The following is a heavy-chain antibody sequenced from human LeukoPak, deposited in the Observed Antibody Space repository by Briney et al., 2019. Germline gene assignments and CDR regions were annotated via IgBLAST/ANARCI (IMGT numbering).Heavy chain of an antibody. CDR1: GGSISSGVYC. V-gene: IGHV4-30-4*01. D-gene: IGHD3-10*01. CDR3: AREITMVRGVTFDY. CDR2: ICSSGSA. J-gene: IGHJ4*02. Sequence: SETLSLTCTVSGGSISSGVYCWSWIRQRPGEGLQWIGYICSSGSAYYNASLKSRVSMSTDTSNNQFSLKLNSVTAADTAVYYCAREITMVRGVTFDYWGQGTLVTVSS.